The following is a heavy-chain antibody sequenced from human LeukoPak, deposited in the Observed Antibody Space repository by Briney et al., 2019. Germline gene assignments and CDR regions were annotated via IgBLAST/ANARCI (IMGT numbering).Heavy chain of an antibody. CDR2: IYHSGST. CDR3: AGPRGDFLNWFDP. J-gene: IGHJ5*02. CDR1: GGSISSSTW. Sequence: SGTLSLTCPVSGGSISSSTWWSWVRQPPGKGLEWIGEIYHSGSTNYNPSLKSRVTISVDTSKNQFSLKLSSVTAADTAVYYCAGPRGDFLNWFDPWGQGTLVTVSS. D-gene: IGHD3-16*01. V-gene: IGHV4-4*02.